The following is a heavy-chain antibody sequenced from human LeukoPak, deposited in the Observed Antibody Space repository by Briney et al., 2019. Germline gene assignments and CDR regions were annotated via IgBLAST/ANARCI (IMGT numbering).Heavy chain of an antibody. D-gene: IGHD2/OR15-2a*01. CDR3: ARGKTFNPFA. Sequence: ESGGSLRLSCAASGFTFSSYSMNWVRQAPGKGLEWVSSISSSSSYIYYADSVKGRFTISRDNAKNSLYLQMNSLRAEDTAVYYCARGKTFNPFAWGQGTMVTVSS. CDR1: GFTFSSYS. V-gene: IGHV3-21*01. CDR2: ISSSSSYI. J-gene: IGHJ3*01.